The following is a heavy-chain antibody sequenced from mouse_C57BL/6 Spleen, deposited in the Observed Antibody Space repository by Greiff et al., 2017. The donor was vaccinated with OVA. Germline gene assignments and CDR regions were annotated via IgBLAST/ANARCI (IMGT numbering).Heavy chain of an antibody. J-gene: IGHJ4*01. CDR3: AIYYYGSSPYAMDY. Sequence: QVHVKQSGAELVKPGASVKMSCKASGYTFTTYPIEWMKQNHGKSLEWIGNFHPYNDDTKYNEKFKGKATLTVEKSSSTVYLELSRLTSDDSAVYYCAIYYYGSSPYAMDYWGQGTSVTVSS. D-gene: IGHD1-1*01. CDR2: FHPYNDDT. CDR1: GYTFTTYP. V-gene: IGHV1-47*01.